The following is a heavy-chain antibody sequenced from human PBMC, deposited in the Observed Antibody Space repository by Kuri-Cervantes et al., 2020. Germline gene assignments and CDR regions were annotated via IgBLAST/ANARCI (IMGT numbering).Heavy chain of an antibody. CDR3: AREDIVVVPAAILGYGGMDV. J-gene: IGHJ6*02. Sequence: GESLKISCAASGFTFSDYYISWIRQAPGKGLEWVSYISSSGSTIYYADSVKGRFTISRDNAKNSLYLQMNSLRAEDTAVYYCAREDIVVVPAAILGYGGMDVWGQGTTVTVSS. CDR2: ISSSGSTI. D-gene: IGHD2-2*02. CDR1: GFTFSDYY. V-gene: IGHV3-11*01.